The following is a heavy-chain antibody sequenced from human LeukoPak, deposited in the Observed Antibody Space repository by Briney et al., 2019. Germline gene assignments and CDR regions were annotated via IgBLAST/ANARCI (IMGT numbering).Heavy chain of an antibody. CDR2: IRDDGNDK. D-gene: IGHD1-7*01. Sequence: GGSLRLSCAASGFTFSAYGLHWVRQAPGKGLEWVAFIRDDGNDKYYADSVKGRFTISRDNSKNTLYLQMNSLRAEDTAVYYCARGFNWNYPIDYWGQGTLVTVSS. V-gene: IGHV3-30*02. J-gene: IGHJ4*02. CDR1: GFTFSAYG. CDR3: ARGFNWNYPIDY.